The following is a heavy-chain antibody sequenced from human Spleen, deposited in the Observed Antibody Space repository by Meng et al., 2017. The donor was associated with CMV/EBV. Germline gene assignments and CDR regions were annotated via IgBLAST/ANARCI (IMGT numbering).Heavy chain of an antibody. CDR2: ITSGSTYM. CDR3: ARGGYCSGVTCYNNFYYGLDV. CDR1: GFTFSGYS. J-gene: IGHJ6*02. Sequence: GESLKISCAASGFTFSGYSMNWVRQAPGKGLEWVSSITSGSTYMFYADSVKGRFTISRDNAKNSLYLQMNSLRVEDTAVYYCARGGYCSGVTCYNNFYYGLDVWGQGTTVTVSS. V-gene: IGHV3-21*01. D-gene: IGHD2-15*01.